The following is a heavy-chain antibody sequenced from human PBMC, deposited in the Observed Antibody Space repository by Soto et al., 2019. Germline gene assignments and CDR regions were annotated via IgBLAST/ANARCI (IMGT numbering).Heavy chain of an antibody. V-gene: IGHV3-72*01. J-gene: IGHJ4*02. Sequence: EVQLVESGGGLVQPGGSLRLSCAASGFTFSDHYMDWVRQAPGKGREWVGRSKNKADSYTTEYAESVKGRFTISRDGSKNSLFLQMHSLKTEDTAVYYCTVWGSGNDFGAAWGQGILVTVSS. CDR1: GFTFSDHY. CDR2: SKNKADSYTT. CDR3: TVWGSGNDFGAA. D-gene: IGHD3-10*01.